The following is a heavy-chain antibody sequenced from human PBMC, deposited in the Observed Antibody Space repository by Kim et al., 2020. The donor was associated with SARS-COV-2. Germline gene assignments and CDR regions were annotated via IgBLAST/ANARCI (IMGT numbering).Heavy chain of an antibody. CDR2: INPRHGGT. CDR3: ARDEENSCSLFDP. Sequence: ASVKVSCKTSGYTFTDYFIHWVRQAPGQGLEWMAWINPRHGGTYYAQKFQGRVTVTRDTSINTAYMELSSLTSDDTALYYCARDEENSCSLFDPWGQGTLVTVSS. D-gene: IGHD1-26*01. J-gene: IGHJ5*02. V-gene: IGHV1-2*02. CDR1: GYTFTDYF.